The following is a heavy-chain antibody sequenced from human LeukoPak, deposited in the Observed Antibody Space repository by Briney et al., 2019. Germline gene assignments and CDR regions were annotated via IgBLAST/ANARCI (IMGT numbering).Heavy chain of an antibody. V-gene: IGHV4-59*08. J-gene: IGHJ6*04. CDR3: ARRARPDV. CDR2: IYYSGTI. Sequence: SETLSLTCTVSDDSITSYYWSWIRQPPGKGLEWIGCIYYSGTINYNPSLKSRVTISVDTSKNQFSLKLNSVTAADTAVYYCARRARPDVWGKGTTVTLSS. CDR1: DDSITSYY.